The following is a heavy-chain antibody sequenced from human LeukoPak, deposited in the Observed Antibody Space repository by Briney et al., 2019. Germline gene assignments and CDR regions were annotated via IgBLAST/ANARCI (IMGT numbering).Heavy chain of an antibody. CDR3: ARDRKMRGYSYGPDLDY. CDR1: GYTFSSYG. CDR2: ISAYNGNT. V-gene: IGHV1-18*01. J-gene: IGHJ4*02. D-gene: IGHD5-18*01. Sequence: ASVKVSCKASGYTFSSYGISWVRQAPGQGLEWMRWISAYNGNTNYAQKFQGRVTMTTDTSTSTAYMELRSLRSDDTAVYYCARDRKMRGYSYGPDLDYWGQGTLVTVSS.